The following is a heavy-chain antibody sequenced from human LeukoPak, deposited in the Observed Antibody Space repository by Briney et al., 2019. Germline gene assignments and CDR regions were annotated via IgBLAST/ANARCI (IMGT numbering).Heavy chain of an antibody. D-gene: IGHD1-26*01. V-gene: IGHV4-59*01. CDR1: GGSISTYY. CDR2: IYNSGST. Sequence: SETLSLTCTVSGGSISTYYWSWIRQAPGKGLEWIAYIYNSGSTKYNPSLKSRVTISVDTSKNQFSLKLSSVTAADTAVYYCARDWDSVGAQFDYWGQGTLVTVSS. CDR3: ARDWDSVGAQFDY. J-gene: IGHJ4*02.